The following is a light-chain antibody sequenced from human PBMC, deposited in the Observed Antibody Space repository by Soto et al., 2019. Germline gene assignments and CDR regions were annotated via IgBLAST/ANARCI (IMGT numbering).Light chain of an antibody. CDR2: ANK. CDR1: SSNIGAGYD. J-gene: IGLJ2*01. V-gene: IGLV1-40*01. Sequence: QSVLTQPPSVSGAPGQRVTFSCTGSSSNIGAGYDVHWFQQIPGTAPKLLMFANKNRPSGVPDRFSGSRSDTSASLAITGLQAEDEAVYFCQSYDNALSGFVVFGGGTKLTVL. CDR3: QSYDNALSGFVV.